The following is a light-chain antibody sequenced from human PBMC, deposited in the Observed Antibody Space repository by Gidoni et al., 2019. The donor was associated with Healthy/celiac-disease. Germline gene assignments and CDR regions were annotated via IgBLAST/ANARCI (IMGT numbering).Light chain of an antibody. J-gene: IGKJ3*01. CDR3: QQYGSSPLFT. CDR1: QSVSSSY. CDR2: GAS. Sequence: DIVLTQSPGTLSLSPGERATLSCRASQSVSSSYLAWYQQKPGQAPRLLIYGASSRATGIPDRFSGSGSGTDFTLTISRLEPEDFAVYYCQQYGSSPLFTFXPXTKVXIK. V-gene: IGKV3-20*01.